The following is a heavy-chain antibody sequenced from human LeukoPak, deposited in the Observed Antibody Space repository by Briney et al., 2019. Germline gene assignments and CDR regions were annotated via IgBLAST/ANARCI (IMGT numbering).Heavy chain of an antibody. V-gene: IGHV3-7*01. D-gene: IGHD4-17*01. J-gene: IGHJ4*02. CDR1: GFTFSSYW. Sequence: GGSLRLSCAASGFTFSSYWMSWVRQAPGKGLEWVANIKQDGSEKYYVDSVKGRFTISRDNAKNSLYLQMNSLRGEDTAVYYCARWTATATYFYYFDYWGQGTLVTVSS. CDR3: ARWTATATYFYYFDY. CDR2: IKQDGSEK.